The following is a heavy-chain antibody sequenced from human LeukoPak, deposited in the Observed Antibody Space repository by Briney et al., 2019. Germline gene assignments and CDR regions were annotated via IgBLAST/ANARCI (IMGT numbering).Heavy chain of an antibody. D-gene: IGHD1-26*01. CDR1: GFTFSNYA. CDR2: IGGGGGST. V-gene: IGHV3-23*01. Sequence: GGSLRLSCAASGFTFSNYAMNWVRQAPGKGLEWVSAIGGGGGSTYYADSVKGRFTISRDNSKNTLYLQMNSLRAEDTAVYYCAKARVVGAPRSPDYWGQGTLVTVSS. J-gene: IGHJ4*02. CDR3: AKARVVGAPRSPDY.